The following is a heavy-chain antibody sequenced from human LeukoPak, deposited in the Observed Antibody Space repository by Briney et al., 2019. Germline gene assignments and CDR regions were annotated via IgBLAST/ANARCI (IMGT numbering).Heavy chain of an antibody. V-gene: IGHV3-49*04. CDR3: TRDPSPITMVRGVIIMDLSTGKSGFDY. Sequence: GGSLRLSCTASGFTFGDYAMSWVRQAPGKGLEWVGFIRSKAYGGTTEYAASVKGRFTISRDDSKSIAYLQMNSLKTEDTAVYYCTRDPSPITMVRGVIIMDLSTGKSGFDYWGQGTLVTVSS. J-gene: IGHJ4*02. D-gene: IGHD3-10*01. CDR1: GFTFGDYA. CDR2: IRSKAYGGTT.